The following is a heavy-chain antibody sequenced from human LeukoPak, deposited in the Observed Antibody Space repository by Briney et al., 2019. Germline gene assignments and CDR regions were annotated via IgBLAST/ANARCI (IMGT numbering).Heavy chain of an antibody. Sequence: GGSLRLSCEASGFTFSGYGMHWVRQAPGKGLEWVSGTWYHGNNKYYADSVKGRFTISRDNSKNTLYLQMNGLRAEDTAVYYCARDLVSSSSSRDYYYAVDVWGQGTTVTVSS. CDR1: GFTFSGYG. J-gene: IGHJ6*02. CDR3: ARDLVSSSSSRDYYYAVDV. CDR2: TWYHGNNK. V-gene: IGHV3-33*01. D-gene: IGHD6-6*01.